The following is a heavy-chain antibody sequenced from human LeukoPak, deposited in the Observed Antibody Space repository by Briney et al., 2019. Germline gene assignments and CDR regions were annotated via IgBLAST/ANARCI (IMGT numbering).Heavy chain of an antibody. V-gene: IGHV4-61*01. D-gene: IGHD3-10*01. J-gene: IGHJ4*02. CDR3: ARINLVRGSYLDY. Sequence: SSETLSLTCTVSGGSVSNDNHYWSWIRQPPEKGLEWIGHIYHSGNTNYNPSLKSRVAISVDTSKNQFSLRLSAVTAADTAVYYCARINLVRGSYLDYWGQGTLVTVSS. CDR2: IYHSGNT. CDR1: GGSVSNDNHY.